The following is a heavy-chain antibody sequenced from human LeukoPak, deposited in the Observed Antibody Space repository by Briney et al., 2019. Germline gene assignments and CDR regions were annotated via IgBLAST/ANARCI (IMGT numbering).Heavy chain of an antibody. D-gene: IGHD6-19*01. CDR2: IIEGGDVK. J-gene: IGHJ4*02. CDR1: GFTFSDFW. V-gene: IGHV3-7*01. CDR3: ARVGKNGWDFDH. Sequence: GGSLRLSCEASGFTFSDFWMSWVRQAPGKGLAWVANIIEGGDVKYYEDSVKGRFTISRDNTKNSLYLQMTSLRADDTAVYYCARVGKNGWDFDHWGQGTLVTVSS.